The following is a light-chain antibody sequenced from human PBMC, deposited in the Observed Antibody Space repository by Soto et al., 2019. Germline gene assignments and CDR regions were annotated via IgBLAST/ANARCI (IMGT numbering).Light chain of an antibody. CDR1: SSDVGGYSY. V-gene: IGLV2-14*01. CDR3: ASYTTGSTYV. Sequence: QSALTQPASVSGSPGQSIAISCTGTSSDVGGYSYASWYQQQPGKAPKLVISDVSNRPSGVSDRFSGSKSGNTASLTISGLQTDDEADYYCASYTTGSTYVFGTGTKLTVL. CDR2: DVS. J-gene: IGLJ1*01.